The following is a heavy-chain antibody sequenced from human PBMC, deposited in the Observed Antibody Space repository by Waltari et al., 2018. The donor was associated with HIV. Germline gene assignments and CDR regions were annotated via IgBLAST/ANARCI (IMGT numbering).Heavy chain of an antibody. J-gene: IGHJ6*02. CDR1: GGSISGYY. CDR2: IYYSGST. V-gene: IGHV4-59*08. CDR3: ARLGGIFRIPGQNYYFHSLDV. D-gene: IGHD3-3*02. Sequence: QVQLQESGPGLVKPSETLSLTCTVSGGSISGYYWSWLRQPPGKGLAYIGYIYYSGSTDYNPSLKSRVTISVDTSKSQFSLKMASVSAADTAVYYCARLGGIFRIPGQNYYFHSLDVWGQGTTVTVSS.